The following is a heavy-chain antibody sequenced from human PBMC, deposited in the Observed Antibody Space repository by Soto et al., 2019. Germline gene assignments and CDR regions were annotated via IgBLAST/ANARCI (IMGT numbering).Heavy chain of an antibody. V-gene: IGHV1-8*01. D-gene: IGHD2-15*01. CDR2: MNPNSGNT. CDR1: GYTFTSYD. Sequence: ASVKVSCKASGYTFTSYDINWVRQATGQGLEWMGWMNPNSGNTGYAQKFQGRVTMTRNTSITTAYMELNSLRSDDTAVYYCAARGGRDYYMDVWGKGTTVTVSS. CDR3: AARGGRDYYMDV. J-gene: IGHJ6*03.